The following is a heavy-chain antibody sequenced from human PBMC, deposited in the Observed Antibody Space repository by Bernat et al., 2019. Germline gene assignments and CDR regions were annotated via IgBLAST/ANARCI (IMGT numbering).Heavy chain of an antibody. CDR3: ALEWGYCSGGSCPYYFAY. CDR1: GGSFSGYY. CDR2: INHSGST. V-gene: IGHV4-34*01. D-gene: IGHD2-15*01. J-gene: IGHJ4*02. Sequence: QVQLQQWGAGLLKPSETLSLTCAVYGGSFSGYYWSWIRQPPGKGLEWIGEINHSGSTNYNPSLKSRVTISLDTSKNQFSLKLSSVTAADTAVYYCALEWGYCSGGSCPYYFAYWGQGTLVTVSS.